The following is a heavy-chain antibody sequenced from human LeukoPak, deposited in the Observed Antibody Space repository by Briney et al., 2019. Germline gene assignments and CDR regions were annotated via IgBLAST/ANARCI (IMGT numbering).Heavy chain of an antibody. CDR3: AKPTRGSGGSFLIGY. CDR2: IWNDGSSK. V-gene: IGHV3-33*06. D-gene: IGHD2-15*01. J-gene: IGHJ4*02. CDR1: GFSFSSYG. Sequence: GRSLRLSCAASGFSFSSYGMHWVRQSPGKGLEWVAVIWNDGSSKYYVDSVKGRFTISRDNSKNTLYLQMDSLRGDDTAVYYCAKPTRGSGGSFLIGYWGQGTLVTVSS.